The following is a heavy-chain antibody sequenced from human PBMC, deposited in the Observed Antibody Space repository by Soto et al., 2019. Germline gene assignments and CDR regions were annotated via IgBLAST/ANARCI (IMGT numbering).Heavy chain of an antibody. CDR3: ARVQSGYDFAY. J-gene: IGHJ4*02. D-gene: IGHD5-12*01. CDR2: ISANNGNT. CDR1: GYTFTSYG. V-gene: IGHV1-18*01. Sequence: QVQLVQSGAEVKKPGASVKVSCKASGYTFTSYGINWVRQAPGQGLEWMGWISANNGNTHYAQKLQGRVTTTTDTSTTTAYMELRSLRSDDTAVYYCARVQSGYDFAYWGQGTLVTVSS.